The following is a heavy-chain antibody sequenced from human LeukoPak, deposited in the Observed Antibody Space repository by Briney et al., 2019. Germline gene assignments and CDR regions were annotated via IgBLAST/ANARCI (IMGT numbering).Heavy chain of an antibody. CDR3: ARRVYYDFWSGYYQGLLEAFDI. CDR2: MNPNSGNT. D-gene: IGHD3-3*01. V-gene: IGHV1-8*03. Sequence: ASVKVSCKASGYTFTSYDINWVRQATGQGLEWMGWMNPNSGNTGYAQKFQGRVTITRNTSISTAYMELSSLRSEDTAVYYCARRVYYDFWSGYYQGLLEAFDIWGQGTMVTVSS. CDR1: GYTFTSYD. J-gene: IGHJ3*02.